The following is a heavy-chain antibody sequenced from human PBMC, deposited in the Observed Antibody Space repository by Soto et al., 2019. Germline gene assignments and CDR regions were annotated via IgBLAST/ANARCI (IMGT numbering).Heavy chain of an antibody. CDR3: ARDNGDYAALGY. Sequence: SETLSLTCTVSGGSISSYYWSWIRQPPGKGLEWIGYIYYSGSTNYNPSLKSRVTISVDTSKNQFSLKLSSVTAADTAVYYCARDNGDYAALGYWGQGTLVTVSS. CDR1: GGSISSYY. CDR2: IYYSGST. D-gene: IGHD4-17*01. V-gene: IGHV4-59*01. J-gene: IGHJ4*02.